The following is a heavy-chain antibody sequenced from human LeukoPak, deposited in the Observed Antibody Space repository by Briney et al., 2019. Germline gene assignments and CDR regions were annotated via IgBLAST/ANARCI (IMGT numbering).Heavy chain of an antibody. CDR2: ISAYNGNT. CDR1: GYTFTSDG. J-gene: IGHJ4*02. V-gene: IGHV1-18*01. Sequence: AASVKVSCKASGYTFTSDGISWVRQAPGQGLEWVGWISAYNGNTNYPQKRQGRVTMTTDTSTSTAPMEPRSPRSDDTAVYYCARDYCSSTSCYHGSSWYLYYFDYWGQGTLVTVAS. CDR3: ARDYCSSTSCYHGSSWYLYYFDY. D-gene: IGHD2-2*01.